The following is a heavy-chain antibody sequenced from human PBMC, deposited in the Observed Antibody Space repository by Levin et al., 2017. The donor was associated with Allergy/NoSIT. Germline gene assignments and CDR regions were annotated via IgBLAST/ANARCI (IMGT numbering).Heavy chain of an antibody. J-gene: IGHJ4*02. Sequence: PSETLSLTCSVSGYSISSGLYWGWLRQPPGKGLEWIANIYHGGNTYYNPSLRSRVTMAVDTSKNQFSLMLSSLTAADTAIYYCARVGDFYNTTNYYFGKSPFDYWGQGGLVTVSS. CDR3: ARVGDFYNTTNYYFGKSPFDY. D-gene: IGHD3/OR15-3a*01. CDR1: GYSISSGLY. CDR2: IYHGGNT. V-gene: IGHV4-38-2*02.